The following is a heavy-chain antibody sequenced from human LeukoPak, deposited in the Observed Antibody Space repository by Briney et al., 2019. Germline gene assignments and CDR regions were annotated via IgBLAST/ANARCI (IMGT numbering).Heavy chain of an antibody. J-gene: IGHJ4*02. CDR3: ARGGAAAGIFDY. D-gene: IGHD6-13*01. CDR2: ISSSSTYI. V-gene: IGHV3-21*01. CDR1: GFTFSSYS. Sequence: GGSLRLSCAASGFTFSSYSMNWVRQAPGKGLEWVSYISSSSTYIYYADSVKGRFTISRDNAKNSLYLQMNSLRAEDTVVYYCARGGAAAGIFDYWGQGTLVTVSS.